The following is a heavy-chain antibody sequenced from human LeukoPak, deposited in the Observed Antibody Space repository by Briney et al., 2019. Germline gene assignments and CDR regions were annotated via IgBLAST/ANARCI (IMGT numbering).Heavy chain of an antibody. J-gene: IGHJ3*02. CDR1: GFTFSSYG. V-gene: IGHV3-23*01. CDR2: ISGSGGST. Sequence: PGGSLRLSCAASGFTFSSYGMSWVRQAPGKELEWVSAISGSGGSTYYADSVKGRFTISRDNSKNTLYLQMNSLRAEDTAVYYCARSFGYGVDAFDIWGQGTMVTVSS. CDR3: ARSFGYGVDAFDI. D-gene: IGHD5-18*01.